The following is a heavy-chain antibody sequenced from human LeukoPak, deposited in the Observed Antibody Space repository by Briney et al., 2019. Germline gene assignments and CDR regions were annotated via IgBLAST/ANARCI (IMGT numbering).Heavy chain of an antibody. V-gene: IGHV4-59*12. CDR2: IYASGGT. CDR1: GGSISSYY. D-gene: IGHD3-16*02. Sequence: KPSETLSLTCTVSGGSISSYYWSWIRQPPGKGLEWIGYIYASGGTNYNPSLKSRVTMSVDTLKTQFSLKLNSVTAADTAVYYCARAKDNYRGHDAFDIWGQGTMVSVSS. J-gene: IGHJ3*02. CDR3: ARAKDNYRGHDAFDI.